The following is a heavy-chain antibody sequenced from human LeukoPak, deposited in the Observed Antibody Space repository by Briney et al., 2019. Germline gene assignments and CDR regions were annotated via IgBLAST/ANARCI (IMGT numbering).Heavy chain of an antibody. J-gene: IGHJ4*02. D-gene: IGHD3-9*01. CDR1: GGTFSSYA. CDR2: IIPFFGTA. CDR3: ARGDILTGYYFDY. V-gene: IGHV1-69*06. Sequence: GASVKVSCKASGGTFSSYAISWVRQAPGQGLEWMGGIIPFFGTANYAQKFQGRVTITADKSTSTAYMELSSLRSEDTAVYYCARGDILTGYYFDYWGQGTLVTVCS.